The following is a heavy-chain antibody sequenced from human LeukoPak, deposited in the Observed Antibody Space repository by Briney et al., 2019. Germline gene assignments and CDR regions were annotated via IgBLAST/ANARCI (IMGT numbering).Heavy chain of an antibody. CDR1: GFTFSSYS. V-gene: IGHV3-21*01. D-gene: IGHD1-14*01. CDR2: ISSSSSYI. CDR3: ARADAITYYFDY. J-gene: IGHJ4*02. Sequence: PGGSLRLSCAASGFTFSSYSMNWVRQAPGKGLEWVSSISSSSSYIYHADSVKGRFTISRDNAKNSLYLQMNSLRAEDTAVYYCARADAITYYFDYWGQGTLVTVSS.